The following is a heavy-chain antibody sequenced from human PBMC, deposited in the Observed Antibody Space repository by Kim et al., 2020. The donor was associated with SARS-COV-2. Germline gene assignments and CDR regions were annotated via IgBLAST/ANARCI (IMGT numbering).Heavy chain of an antibody. D-gene: IGHD3-3*01. J-gene: IGHJ4*02. Sequence: SYADDAKGRCTISRDNAMNTLYLQMSGLRAEDTAVYYCAKRWAGYYYDYWGQGTLVTVSS. CDR3: AKRWAGYYYDY. V-gene: IGHV3-23*01.